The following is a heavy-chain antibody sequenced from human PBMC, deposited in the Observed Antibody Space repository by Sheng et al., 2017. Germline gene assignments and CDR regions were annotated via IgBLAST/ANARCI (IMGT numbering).Heavy chain of an antibody. D-gene: IGHD3-22*01. CDR1: GYTLTKLS. CDR3: ATLYFYDIGTYWFDP. J-gene: IGHJ5*02. V-gene: IGHV1-24*01. Sequence: QVQLVQSGAEVKKPGASVKVSCNVSGYTLTKLSIQWVRQAPGEGLEWMGGFDPENGETIYAQRFQGRVTMTNDTSTNTAYMELSSLGSEDTAVYFCATLYFYDIGTYWFDPWGQGTLVT. CDR2: FDPENGET.